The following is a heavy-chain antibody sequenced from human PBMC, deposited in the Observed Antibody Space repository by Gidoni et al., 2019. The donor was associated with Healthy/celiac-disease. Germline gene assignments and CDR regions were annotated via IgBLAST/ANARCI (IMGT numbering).Heavy chain of an antibody. CDR1: GGSFSGYY. CDR3: ARGGGDYVWGSRYSVGAFDI. J-gene: IGHJ3*02. D-gene: IGHD3-16*01. V-gene: IGHV4-34*01. CDR2: INHSGST. Sequence: QVQLQQWGAGLLKPSETLSLTCAVYGGSFSGYYWSWIRQPPGKGLEWIGEINHSGSTNYNPSLKSRVTISVDTSKNQFSLKLSSVTAADTAVYYCARGGGDYVWGSRYSVGAFDIWGQGTMVTVSS.